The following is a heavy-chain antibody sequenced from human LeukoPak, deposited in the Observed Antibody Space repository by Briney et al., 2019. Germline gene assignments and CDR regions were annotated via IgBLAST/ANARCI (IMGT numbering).Heavy chain of an antibody. CDR2: ISGSDGRT. D-gene: IGHD5-12*01. V-gene: IGHV3-23*01. CDR1: GFTFSSYA. CDR3: ATRKYSGYDLDFGY. J-gene: IGHJ4*02. Sequence: GGSLRLSCAASGFTFSSYAMSWVRQAPGKGLEWVSAISGSDGRTYYADSVKGRFTISRDNSKNTLYLQMNSLRAEDTAVYYCATRKYSGYDLDFGYWGQGTLVTVSS.